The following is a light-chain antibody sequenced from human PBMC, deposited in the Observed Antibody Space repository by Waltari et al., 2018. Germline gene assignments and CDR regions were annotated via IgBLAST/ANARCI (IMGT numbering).Light chain of an antibody. J-gene: IGLJ3*02. Sequence: QSALTQPASVSGSPGQSITISCTGTSSDLGGYKYVSWYQQHPGKAPKLIIYEVTNRPSGVSDRFSGSKSVNTASLTISGLQAEDEADYYCSSYTSSSTWVLGGGTKVTVL. CDR2: EVT. CDR1: SSDLGGYKY. V-gene: IGLV2-14*01. CDR3: SSYTSSSTWV.